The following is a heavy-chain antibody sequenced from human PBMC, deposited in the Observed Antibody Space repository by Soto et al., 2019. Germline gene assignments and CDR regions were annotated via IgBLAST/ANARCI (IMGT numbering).Heavy chain of an antibody. Sequence: SETLSLTCTVSGGSISSGGYYWSWIRQHPGKGLEWIGYIYYSGSTYYNPSLKSRVTISVDTSKNQFSLKLSSVTAADTAVYYCARAYDFWSGLPSDVWGQGTTVTVSS. CDR2: IYYSGST. D-gene: IGHD3-3*01. V-gene: IGHV4-31*03. J-gene: IGHJ6*02. CDR3: ARAYDFWSGLPSDV. CDR1: GGSISSGGYY.